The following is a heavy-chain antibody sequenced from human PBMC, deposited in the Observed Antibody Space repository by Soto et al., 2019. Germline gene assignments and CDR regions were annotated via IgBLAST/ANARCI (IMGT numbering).Heavy chain of an antibody. V-gene: IGHV3-48*03. Sequence: GGSLRLSCAASGLTFSSYEMNWVRQAPGKGLEWVSYISSSGSTIYYADSVKGRFTISRDNAKNSLYLQMNSLRAEDTAVYYCAGITGDPRLGYYYGMDVWGQGTTVTVSS. J-gene: IGHJ6*02. D-gene: IGHD1-20*01. CDR3: AGITGDPRLGYYYGMDV. CDR2: ISSSGSTI. CDR1: GLTFSSYE.